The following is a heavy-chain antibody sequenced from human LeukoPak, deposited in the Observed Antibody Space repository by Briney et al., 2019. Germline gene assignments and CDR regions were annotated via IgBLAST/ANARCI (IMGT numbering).Heavy chain of an antibody. CDR3: ARVVQLWSPHFDY. CDR1: GGSISSYY. V-gene: IGHV4-59*01. CDR2: IYYSGST. D-gene: IGHD5-18*01. J-gene: IGHJ4*02. Sequence: PSETLSLTCTVSGGSISSYYWSWIRQPPGKGLEWIGYIYYSGSTNYNPSLKRRVTISVDTSKNQFSLKLSSVTAADTAVYYCARVVQLWSPHFDYWGQGTLVTVSS.